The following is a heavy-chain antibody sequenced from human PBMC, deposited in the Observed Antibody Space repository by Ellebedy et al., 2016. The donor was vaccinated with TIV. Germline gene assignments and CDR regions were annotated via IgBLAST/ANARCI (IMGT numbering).Heavy chain of an antibody. CDR3: ASGIGARDGYNY. J-gene: IGHJ4*02. Sequence: SETLSLXXTVSGGSISSYYWSWIRQPPGKGLEWIGYIYYSGSTNYNPSLKSRVTISVDTSKNQFSLKLSSVTAADTAVYYCASGIGARDGYNYWGQGTLVTVSS. CDR1: GGSISSYY. D-gene: IGHD5-24*01. V-gene: IGHV4-59*01. CDR2: IYYSGST.